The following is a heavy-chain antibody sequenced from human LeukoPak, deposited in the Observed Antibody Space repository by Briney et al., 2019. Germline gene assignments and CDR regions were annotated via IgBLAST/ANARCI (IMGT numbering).Heavy chain of an antibody. J-gene: IGHJ4*02. CDR3: ARASRVPIYKTIFGVVSLAH. CDR2: INPSGGST. V-gene: IGHV1-46*01. Sequence: GASVKVSCKASGYTFTSYYMHWVRQAPGQGLEWMGIINPSGGSTSYAQKFQGRVTMTRDTSTSTVYMELSSLRSEDTAVYYCARASRVPIYKTIFGVVSLAHWGQGTLVTVSS. D-gene: IGHD3-3*01. CDR1: GYTFTSYY.